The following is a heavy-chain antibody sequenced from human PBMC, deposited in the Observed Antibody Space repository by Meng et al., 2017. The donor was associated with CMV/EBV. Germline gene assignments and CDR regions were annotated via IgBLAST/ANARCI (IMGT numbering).Heavy chain of an antibody. J-gene: IGHJ6*02. D-gene: IGHD1-26*01. CDR3: ARVWWELPLGGFYYYYGMDV. CDR2: IFYSGST. Sequence: GSLRLSCTVSGGSVSSGSYYWSWTRQPPGKGLEWIGYIFYSGSTNYNPSLKSRVTISVDTSKNQFSLKLSSVTAADTAVYYCARVWWELPLGGFYYYYGMDVWGQGTTVTVSS. CDR1: GGSVSSGSYY. V-gene: IGHV4-61*01.